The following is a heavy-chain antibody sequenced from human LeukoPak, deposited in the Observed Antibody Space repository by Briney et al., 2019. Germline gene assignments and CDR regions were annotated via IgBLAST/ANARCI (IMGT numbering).Heavy chain of an antibody. D-gene: IGHD4-11*01. CDR3: ARGRLRYSNPSEVKHHFDY. CDR2: IGTAGDI. J-gene: IGHJ4*02. V-gene: IGHV3-13*01. CDR1: GFTFSSYD. Sequence: GGSLRLSCAASGFTFSSYDMHWVRQATGKGLEWVSGIGTAGDIYYSGSVKGRFTISRENAKNSLYLQMNSLRAGDTAVYYCARGRLRYSNPSEVKHHFDYWGQGTLVTVSS.